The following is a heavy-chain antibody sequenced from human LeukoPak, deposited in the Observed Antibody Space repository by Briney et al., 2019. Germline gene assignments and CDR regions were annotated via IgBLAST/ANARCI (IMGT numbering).Heavy chain of an antibody. V-gene: IGHV1-18*04. Sequence: ASVMVSCMASGYTFTRYGITWVRQAPGQGLEWMGWISTYDGDTYYAQKFQGRVTMTRDTSTSTAYMELRGLRSDDTALYYCARDVLNRCIGGICPIDDWGQGTLVTVSS. J-gene: IGHJ4*02. CDR1: GYTFTRYG. D-gene: IGHD2-15*01. CDR2: ISTYDGDT. CDR3: ARDVLNRCIGGICPIDD.